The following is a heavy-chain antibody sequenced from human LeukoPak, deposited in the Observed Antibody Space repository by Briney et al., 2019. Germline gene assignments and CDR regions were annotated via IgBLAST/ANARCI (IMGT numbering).Heavy chain of an antibody. CDR1: GFTFSSYA. CDR2: ISGSGGST. D-gene: IGHD6-13*01. CDR3: ARDLTSDSSGMDV. Sequence: GGSLRLSCAASGFTFSSYAMSWVRQAPGKGLEWVSAISGSGGSTYYADSVKGRFTISRDNSKNTLYLQMNSLRAEDTAVYYCARDLTSDSSGMDVWGQGTTVTVSS. V-gene: IGHV3-23*01. J-gene: IGHJ6*02.